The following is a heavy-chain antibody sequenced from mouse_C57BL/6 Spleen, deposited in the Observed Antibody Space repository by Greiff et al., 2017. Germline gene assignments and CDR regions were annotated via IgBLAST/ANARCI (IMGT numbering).Heavy chain of an antibody. CDR3: AKMADYYAMDY. J-gene: IGHJ4*01. CDR1: GFSLTSYG. V-gene: IGHV2-5*01. CDR2: IWRGGST. Sequence: QVQLQQSGPGLVQPSQSLSITCTVSGFSLTSYGVHWVRQSPGKGLEWLGVIWRGGSTDYNAAFMSRLSITQDNSKSQVFFKMNSLQADDTAIYYCAKMADYYAMDYWGQGTSVTASS.